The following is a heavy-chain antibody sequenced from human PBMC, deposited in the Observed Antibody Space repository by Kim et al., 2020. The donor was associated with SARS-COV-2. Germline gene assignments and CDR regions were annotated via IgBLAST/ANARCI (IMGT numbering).Heavy chain of an antibody. CDR2: INHSGST. D-gene: IGHD6-19*01. Sequence: SETLSLTCAVYGGSFSGYYWSWIRQPPGKGLEWIGEINHSGSTNYNPSLKSRVTISVDTSKNQFSLKLSSVTAADMAVYYCARGFVAVAALRLDYWGQGTLVTVSS. J-gene: IGHJ4*02. V-gene: IGHV4-34*01. CDR3: ARGFVAVAALRLDY. CDR1: GGSFSGYY.